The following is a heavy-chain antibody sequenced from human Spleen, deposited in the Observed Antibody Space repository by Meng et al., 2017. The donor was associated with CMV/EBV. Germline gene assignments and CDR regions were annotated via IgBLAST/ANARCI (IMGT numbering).Heavy chain of an antibody. CDR1: GYTFTSYG. CDR2: IIPIFGTA. D-gene: IGHD1-26*01. J-gene: IGHJ4*02. CDR3: ARGRSGSYSGSAF. V-gene: IGHV1-69*13. Sequence: QVQLVPSGAEVKKPGASVKVSCKASGYTFTSYGISWVRQAPGQGLEWMGGIIPIFGTANYAQKFQGRVTITADESTSTAYMELSSLRSEDTAVYYCARGRSGSYSGSAFWGQGTLVTVSS.